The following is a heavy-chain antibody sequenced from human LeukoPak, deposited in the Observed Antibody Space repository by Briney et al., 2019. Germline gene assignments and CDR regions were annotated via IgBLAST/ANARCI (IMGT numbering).Heavy chain of an antibody. Sequence: GGSLGLSCVASGFSFRNYAIHWVRQAPGKGLEYVSVINTDGRITYYADSVKGRFTISRDNSKNTVYLQMGSLRGEDMAVYYCTRDGGSFCDFDYWGQGALVSVSS. CDR1: GFSFRNYA. J-gene: IGHJ4*02. V-gene: IGHV3-64*02. D-gene: IGHD1-26*01. CDR2: INTDGRIT. CDR3: TRDGGSFCDFDY.